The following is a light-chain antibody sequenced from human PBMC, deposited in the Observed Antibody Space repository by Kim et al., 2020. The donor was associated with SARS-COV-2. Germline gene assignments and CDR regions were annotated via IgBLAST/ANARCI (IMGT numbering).Light chain of an antibody. Sequence: SPGDSAPLACMASQRFSLDCLAWYQQKPGQTPILFIYGASNRATGISDRFSGSGSGTDFSLTISRLEPEDSAVYYFQQYGTSPLTFCGGTKVDIK. CDR3: QQYGTSPLT. J-gene: IGKJ4*01. V-gene: IGKV3-20*01. CDR1: QRFSLDC. CDR2: GAS.